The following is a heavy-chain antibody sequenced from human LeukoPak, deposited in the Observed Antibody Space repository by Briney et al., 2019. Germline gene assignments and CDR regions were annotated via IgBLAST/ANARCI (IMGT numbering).Heavy chain of an antibody. V-gene: IGHV3-23*01. J-gene: IGHJ6*02. CDR2: ISGSGGST. CDR3: ARANSGNYYPYYGMDV. D-gene: IGHD1-26*01. CDR1: GFTFSSYA. Sequence: GGSLRLSCAASGFTFSSYAMSWVRQAPGKGLEWVSAISGSGGSTYYANSVKGRFTISRDNSKNTLYLQMNSLRAEDTAVYYCARANSGNYYPYYGMDVWGQGTTVTVSS.